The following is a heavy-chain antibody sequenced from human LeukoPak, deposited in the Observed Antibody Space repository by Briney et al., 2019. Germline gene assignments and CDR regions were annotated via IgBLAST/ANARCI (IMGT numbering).Heavy chain of an antibody. D-gene: IGHD3-9*01. J-gene: IGHJ5*02. CDR3: ARSKWDYDTLTGYQSNWFDP. Sequence: GGSLRLSCAASGFTFSSYEMNWVRQAPGKGLEWVSYISSSGSTIYYADSVKGRFTISRDNAKNSLYLQMNSLRAEDTAVYYCARSKWDYDTLTGYQSNWFDPGGQGTLVTVSS. V-gene: IGHV3-48*03. CDR2: ISSSGSTI. CDR1: GFTFSSYE.